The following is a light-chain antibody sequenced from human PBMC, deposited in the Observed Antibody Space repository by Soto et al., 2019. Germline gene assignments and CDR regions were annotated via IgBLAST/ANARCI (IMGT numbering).Light chain of an antibody. CDR2: EVN. Sequence: QSALTQPPSASGSPGQSVTISCTGTSRDVGGYNYVSWYQQHPGKVPKLMIYEVNKRPSGVPDRFSGSKSGNTASLTVSGLQAEDEADYYCASHAGSNTFGVFGGGTKLTVL. CDR1: SRDVGGYNY. V-gene: IGLV2-8*01. J-gene: IGLJ3*02. CDR3: ASHAGSNTFGV.